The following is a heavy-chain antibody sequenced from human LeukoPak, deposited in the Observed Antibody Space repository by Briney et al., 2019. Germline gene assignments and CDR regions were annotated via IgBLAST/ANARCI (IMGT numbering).Heavy chain of an antibody. Sequence: GGSLRLSCAASGFTFDDYAMHWVRQAPGKGLEWVSGISWNSGSIGYADSVKGRFTISRDNAKNSLYLQMNSLRAEDTALYYCAKGTEVDTQTTYFDYWGQGTLVTVSS. CDR2: ISWNSGSI. CDR3: AKGTEVDTQTTYFDY. D-gene: IGHD5-18*01. J-gene: IGHJ4*02. CDR1: GFTFDDYA. V-gene: IGHV3-9*01.